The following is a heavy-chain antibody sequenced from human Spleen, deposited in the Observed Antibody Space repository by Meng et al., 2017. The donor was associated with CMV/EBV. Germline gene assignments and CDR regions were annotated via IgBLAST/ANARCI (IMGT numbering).Heavy chain of an antibody. CDR1: GYSFTNYW. CDR3: ARGGDFWSGYSGDFDY. Sequence: KVSCKGSGYSFTNYWIGWVRQMPGKGLEWMGIIYPGDSDTRYSPSFQGQVTISADKSISTAYLQWSSLKASDTAMYYCARGGDFWSGYSGDFDYWGQGTLVTVSS. V-gene: IGHV5-51*01. D-gene: IGHD3-3*01. J-gene: IGHJ4*02. CDR2: IYPGDSDT.